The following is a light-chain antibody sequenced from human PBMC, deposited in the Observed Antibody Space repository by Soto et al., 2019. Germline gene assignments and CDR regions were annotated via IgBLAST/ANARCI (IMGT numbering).Light chain of an antibody. CDR1: QSVSSSY. CDR3: QQYGSLPFT. CDR2: AAS. V-gene: IGKV3-20*01. J-gene: IGKJ3*01. Sequence: EIVLTQSPGTLSLSPGERATLSCRASQSVSSSYLAWYQQKPGQAPRLHIYAASSRATVIPGRFSGSGSGTDFTLTISRLEPEDFAVYYCQQYGSLPFTFGPGTKVDIK.